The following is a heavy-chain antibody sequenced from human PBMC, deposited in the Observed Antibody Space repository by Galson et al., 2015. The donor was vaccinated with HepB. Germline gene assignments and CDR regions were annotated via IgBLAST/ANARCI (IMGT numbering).Heavy chain of an antibody. CDR1: GGSFSGYY. J-gene: IGHJ4*02. D-gene: IGHD3-16*01. CDR2: INHSGST. Sequence: ETLSLTCAVYGGSFSGYYWSWIRQPPGKGLEWIGEINHSGSTNYNPSLKSRVTISVDTSKNQFSLKLSSVTAADTAVYYCARGGYGGRGGFDYWGQGTLVTVSS. V-gene: IGHV4-34*01. CDR3: ARGGYGGRGGFDY.